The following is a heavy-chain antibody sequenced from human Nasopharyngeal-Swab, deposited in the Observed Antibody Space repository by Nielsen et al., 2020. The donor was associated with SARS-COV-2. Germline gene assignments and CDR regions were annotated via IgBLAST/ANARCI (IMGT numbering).Heavy chain of an antibody. CDR2: IYPGDSDT. J-gene: IGHJ4*02. Sequence: KVSCKGSGCSFTSYWIGWVRQMPGKGLEWMGIIYPGDSDTRYSPSFQGQVTISADKSISTAYLQWSSLKASDTAMYYCARRTTVVTRGPFDYWGQGTLVTVSS. CDR3: ARRTTVVTRGPFDY. CDR1: GCSFTSYW. D-gene: IGHD4-23*01. V-gene: IGHV5-51*01.